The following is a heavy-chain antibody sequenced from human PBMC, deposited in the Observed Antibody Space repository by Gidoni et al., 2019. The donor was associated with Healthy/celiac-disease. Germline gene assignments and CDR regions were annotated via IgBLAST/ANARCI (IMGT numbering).Heavy chain of an antibody. CDR2: ISGSGGST. Sequence: EVRLLESGGGLLQPGGSVRRSCDTSGSRFRGYAMRWVRQAPGKGLEWVSAISGSGGSTYYADSEKGRFTISRDNSKNTLYLQMNSLRAEDTAVYYCAKDLGVGATVLFDYWGQGTLVTVSS. D-gene: IGHD1-26*01. J-gene: IGHJ4*02. CDR3: AKDLGVGATVLFDY. CDR1: GSRFRGYA. V-gene: IGHV3-23*01.